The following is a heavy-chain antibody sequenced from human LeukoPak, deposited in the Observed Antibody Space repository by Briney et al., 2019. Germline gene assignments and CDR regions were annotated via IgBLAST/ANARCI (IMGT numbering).Heavy chain of an antibody. V-gene: IGHV3-7*01. CDR1: GFTFSSYW. J-gene: IGHJ4*02. CDR3: AREGNYYGSGSYYNRQFDY. Sequence: GGSLRPSCAASGFTFSSYWMSWVRQAPGKGLEWVANIKQDGSEKYYVDSVKGRFTISRDNAKNSLYLQMNSLRAEDTAVYYCAREGNYYGSGSYYNRQFDYWGQGTLVTVSS. D-gene: IGHD3-10*01. CDR2: IKQDGSEK.